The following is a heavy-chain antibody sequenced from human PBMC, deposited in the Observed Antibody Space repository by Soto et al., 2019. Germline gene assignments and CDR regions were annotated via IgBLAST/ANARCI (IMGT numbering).Heavy chain of an antibody. CDR1: GGSISSGDYY. V-gene: IGHV4-30-4*01. Sequence: QVQLQESGPGLVKPSQTLSLTCTVSGGSISSGDYYWSWIRQPPGKGLEWIGYIYYSGSTYYNPSLKSRVTISVDTSKNQFSLKLSSVPAADTAVYYCARFIDDILTGLAYNWFDPWGQGTLVTVSS. D-gene: IGHD3-9*01. CDR3: ARFIDDILTGLAYNWFDP. J-gene: IGHJ5*02. CDR2: IYYSGST.